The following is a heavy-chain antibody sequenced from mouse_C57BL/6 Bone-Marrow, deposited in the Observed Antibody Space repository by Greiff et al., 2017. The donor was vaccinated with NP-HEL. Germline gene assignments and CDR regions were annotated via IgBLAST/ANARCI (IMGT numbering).Heavy chain of an antibody. Sequence: EVQLQQSGPELVKPGASVKISCKASGYTFTDYYMNWVKQSHGKSLEWIGDINPNNGGTSYNQKFKGTATLTVDKSSSTSYMELRSLTAEDSAVYYCARTYGSSYYFDYWGQGTTLTVSS. D-gene: IGHD1-1*01. J-gene: IGHJ2*01. CDR3: ARTYGSSYYFDY. CDR1: GYTFTDYY. CDR2: INPNNGGT. V-gene: IGHV1-26*01.